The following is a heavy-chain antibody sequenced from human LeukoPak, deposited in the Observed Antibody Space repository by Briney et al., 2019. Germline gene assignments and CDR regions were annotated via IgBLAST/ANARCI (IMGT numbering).Heavy chain of an antibody. J-gene: IGHJ6*04. CDR2: IWYDGSNK. V-gene: IGHV3-33*01. Sequence: GGSLRLSCAASGVTFSSYGMHWVRQAPGKGLEWVAVIWYDGSNKYYADSVKGRFTISRDNSKNTLYLQMNSPRAEDTAVYYCARDLFAPDYGDYVNYYYGMDVWGKGTTVTVSS. CDR1: GVTFSSYG. D-gene: IGHD4-17*01. CDR3: ARDLFAPDYGDYVNYYYGMDV.